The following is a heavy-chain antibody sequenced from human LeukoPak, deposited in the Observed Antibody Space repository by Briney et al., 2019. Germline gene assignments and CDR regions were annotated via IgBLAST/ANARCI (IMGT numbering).Heavy chain of an antibody. CDR3: AKAVGATQRGYFDY. CDR1: GFTFSSYG. Sequence: QAGGSLRLSCAASGFTFSSYGMHWVRQAPGKGLEWVAVVSSDGNNKYYADSVKGRFTIYRDNSKNTLYLQVNSLRVEDTAVYYCAKAVGATQRGYFDYWGQGTLVTVSS. V-gene: IGHV3-30*18. J-gene: IGHJ4*02. CDR2: VSSDGNNK. D-gene: IGHD1-26*01.